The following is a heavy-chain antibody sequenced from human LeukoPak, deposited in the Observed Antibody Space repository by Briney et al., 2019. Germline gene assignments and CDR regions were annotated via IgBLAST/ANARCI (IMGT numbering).Heavy chain of an antibody. J-gene: IGHJ4*02. V-gene: IGHV3-23*01. D-gene: IGHD6-19*01. CDR3: AKVGNGQWLVY. CDR1: GFTFSSYA. CDR2: ISGSGGST. Sequence: HPGGSLRLSCAASGFTFSSYAMSWVRQAPGKGLEWVSAISGSGGSTYYADPVKGRFTISRDNSKNTLYLQMNSLRAEDTAVYYCAKVGNGQWLVYWGQGTLVTVSS.